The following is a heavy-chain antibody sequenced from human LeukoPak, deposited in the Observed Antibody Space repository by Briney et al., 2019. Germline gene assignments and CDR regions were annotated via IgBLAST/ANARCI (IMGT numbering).Heavy chain of an antibody. J-gene: IGHJ4*02. V-gene: IGHV1-69*05. CDR1: GYTLTGYY. CDR3: ARSRNPLRYFDWLLTFDY. CDR2: IIPIFGTA. Sequence: GASVKVSCKASGYTLTGYYMHWVRQAPGQGVEWMGRIIPIFGTANYAQKCQGRVTITTDESTSTAYMEPSSLRSEDTAVYYCARSRNPLRYFDWLLTFDYWGQGTLVTVSS. D-gene: IGHD3-9*01.